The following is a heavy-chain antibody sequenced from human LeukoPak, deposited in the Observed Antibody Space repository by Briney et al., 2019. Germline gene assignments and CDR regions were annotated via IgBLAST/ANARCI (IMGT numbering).Heavy chain of an antibody. V-gene: IGHV1-8*03. CDR2: MNPNSGNT. Sequence: ASVKVSCKASGYTFTRYDINWVRQATGQGLEWMGWMNPNSGNTGYVQKFQGRVTITRNTSISTAYMELSSLRSEDTAVYYCARGRTGGGGFGVVIGIIYYYYYYMDVWGKGTTVTVSS. CDR1: GYTFTRYD. J-gene: IGHJ6*03. CDR3: ARGRTGGGGFGVVIGIIYYYYYYMDV. D-gene: IGHD3-3*01.